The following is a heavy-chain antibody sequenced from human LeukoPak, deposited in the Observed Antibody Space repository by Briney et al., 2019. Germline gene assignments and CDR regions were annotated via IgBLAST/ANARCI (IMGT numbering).Heavy chain of an antibody. CDR1: GFTFDDYT. V-gene: IGHV3-64*01. D-gene: IGHD6-19*01. CDR2: ISSNGGST. J-gene: IGHJ4*02. CDR3: ARDLLDSSGWYPFDY. Sequence: GGSLRLSCAASGFTFDDYTMHWVRQAPGKGLEYVSAISSNGGSTYYANSVKGRFTISRDNSKNTLYLQMGSLRAEDMAVYYCARDLLDSSGWYPFDYWGQGTLVTVSS.